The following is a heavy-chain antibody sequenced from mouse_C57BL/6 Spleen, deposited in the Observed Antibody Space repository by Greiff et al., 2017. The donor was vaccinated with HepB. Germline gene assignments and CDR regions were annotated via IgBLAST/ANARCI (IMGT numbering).Heavy chain of an antibody. Sequence: QVQLQQSGAEVRPGASVTLSCKASGYTFTDYEMHWVKQTPVHGLEWIGAIDPETGGTAYNQKFKGKAILTADKSSSTAYMELRSLTSEDSAVYYCTRKTLAYWGQGTLVTVSA. CDR3: TRKTLAY. J-gene: IGHJ3*01. CDR2: IDPETGGT. V-gene: IGHV1-15*01. CDR1: GYTFTDYE.